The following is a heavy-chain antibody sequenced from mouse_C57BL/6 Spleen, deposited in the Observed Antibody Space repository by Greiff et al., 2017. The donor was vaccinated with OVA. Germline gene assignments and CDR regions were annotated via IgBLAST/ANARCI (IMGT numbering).Heavy chain of an antibody. V-gene: IGHV1-50*01. CDR2: IDPSDSYT. CDR3: ARPSHYYGSSYNY. D-gene: IGHD1-1*01. Sequence: VQLQQPGAELVKPGASVKLSCKASGYTFTSYWMQWVKQRPGQGLEWIGEIDPSDSYTNYNQKFKGKATLTVDTSSSTAYMQLSSLTSEDSAVYYCARPSHYYGSSYNYWGQGTTLTVSS. J-gene: IGHJ2*01. CDR1: GYTFTSYW.